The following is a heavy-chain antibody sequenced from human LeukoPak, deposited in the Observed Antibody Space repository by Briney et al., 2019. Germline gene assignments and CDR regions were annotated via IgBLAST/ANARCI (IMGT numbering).Heavy chain of an antibody. V-gene: IGHV3-7*05. CDR1: GFTFSGYW. D-gene: IGHD7-27*01. Sequence: GGSLRLSCAASGFTFSGYWMTWVRQAPGKGLEWVANIKQDGSEKYYVDSVKGRFTISRDNAKNSLYLQVNSLRAEDTAVYYCARDPGLWGRGTLVTVSS. CDR3: ARDPGL. CDR2: IKQDGSEK. J-gene: IGHJ2*01.